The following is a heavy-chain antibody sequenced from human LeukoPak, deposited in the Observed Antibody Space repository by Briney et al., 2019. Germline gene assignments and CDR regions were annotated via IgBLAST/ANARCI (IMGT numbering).Heavy chain of an antibody. CDR1: GFTFSSYS. CDR3: ARGDNSAFDI. D-gene: IGHD3-22*01. Sequence: QPGGSLRLSCAASGFTFSSYSMNWVRQAPGKGLEWVASIKQGESERYYVDSVNGRFTISRDNAKNSLYLQMNSLRAEDTAVYYCARGDNSAFDIWGQGPMVTVSS. V-gene: IGHV3-7*04. J-gene: IGHJ3*02. CDR2: IKQGESER.